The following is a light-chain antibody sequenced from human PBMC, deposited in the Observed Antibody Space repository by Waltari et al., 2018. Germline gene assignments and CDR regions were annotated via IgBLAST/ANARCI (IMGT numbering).Light chain of an antibody. J-gene: IGKJ3*01. Sequence: DIQMTQSPSSLSASVGDRVTITCRASQAISNHLAWFQQKPGKAPKSLLYGASSLQSGVPLKFSGSGSGTEFTLTISSLQAEDFATYYCQQYTDYPFTFGPGTKVDLK. CDR3: QQYTDYPFT. CDR2: GAS. V-gene: IGKV1-16*02. CDR1: QAISNH.